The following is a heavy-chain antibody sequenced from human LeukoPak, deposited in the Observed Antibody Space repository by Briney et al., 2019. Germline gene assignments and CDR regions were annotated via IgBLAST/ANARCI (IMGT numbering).Heavy chain of an antibody. Sequence: SQTLSLTCGISGDSVSSNNCAWNWIRQSPSRGLEWLGRTYYRSKWDSDYAASVQGLITINADTSKNQFSLQLYSVTPEDTAVYYCARDLGTSGWHTFDYWGQGTLVTVSS. J-gene: IGHJ4*02. CDR3: ARDLGTSGWHTFDY. CDR2: TYYRSKWDS. V-gene: IGHV6-1*01. D-gene: IGHD6-19*01. CDR1: GDSVSSNNCA.